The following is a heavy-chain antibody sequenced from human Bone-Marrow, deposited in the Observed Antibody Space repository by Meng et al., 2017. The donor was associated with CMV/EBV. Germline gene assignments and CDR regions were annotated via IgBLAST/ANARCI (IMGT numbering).Heavy chain of an antibody. CDR3: ARDPSDPKVGIDY. Sequence: ASVKVSCKASGYTFTDYYIHWVRQAPGQGLEWMGSINSNTAYTYHAQNFQGRVTMTRDTSITTVYMELSRLRSDDTAVYYCARDPSDPKVGIDYWGQGTLVTGSS. D-gene: IGHD1-26*01. CDR2: INSNTAYT. V-gene: IGHV1-2*02. CDR1: GYTFTDYY. J-gene: IGHJ4*02.